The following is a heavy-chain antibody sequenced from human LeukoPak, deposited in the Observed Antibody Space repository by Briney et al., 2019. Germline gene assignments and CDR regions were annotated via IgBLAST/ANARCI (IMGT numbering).Heavy chain of an antibody. CDR1: GYTFTGYY. V-gene: IGHV1-2*06. CDR2: INPNSGGT. Sequence: ASVKVSCKASGYTFTGYYMHWVRQAPGQGLEWMGRINPNSGGTNYAQKFQGRVTITTDESTSTAYMELSSLRSEDTAVYYCARDGYDHGVGYWGQGTLVTVSS. D-gene: IGHD5-18*01. CDR3: ARDGYDHGVGY. J-gene: IGHJ4*02.